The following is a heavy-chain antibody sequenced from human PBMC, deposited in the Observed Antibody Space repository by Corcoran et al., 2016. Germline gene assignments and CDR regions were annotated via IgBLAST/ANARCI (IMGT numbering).Heavy chain of an antibody. CDR1: GYSFTSYW. J-gene: IGHJ3*02. D-gene: IGHD5-18*01. CDR2: IYPGDSDT. CDR3: ARQRGYSYGIDGFDI. V-gene: IGHV5-51*01. Sequence: EVQLVQSGAEVKKPGESLKISCKGSGYSFTSYWIGWVCQMPGKGLEWMGIIYPGDSDTRYSPSFQGQVTISADKSITTAYLQWSSLKASDTAMYYCARQRGYSYGIDGFDIWGQGTMVTVSS.